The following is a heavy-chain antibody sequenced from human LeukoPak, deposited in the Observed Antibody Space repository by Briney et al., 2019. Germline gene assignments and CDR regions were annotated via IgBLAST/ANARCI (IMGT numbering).Heavy chain of an antibody. CDR2: INAGNGNT. D-gene: IGHD3-22*01. V-gene: IGHV1-3*01. J-gene: IGHJ4*02. CDR3: ASDGSSGYYYVY. Sequence: ASVKVSCKASGYTFTSYAMHWVRQAPGQRLEWMGWINAGNGNTKYSQKFQGRVTITRDTSASTAYMELSSLRSEDTAVYYCASDGSSGYYYVYWGQGTLVTVSS. CDR1: GYTFTSYA.